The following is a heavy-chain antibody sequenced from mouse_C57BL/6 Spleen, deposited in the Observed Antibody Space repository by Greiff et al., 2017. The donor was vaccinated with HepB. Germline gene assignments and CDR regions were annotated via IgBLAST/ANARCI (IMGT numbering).Heavy chain of an antibody. Sequence: EVKLVDSGEGLVKPGGSLKLSCAASGFTFSSYAMSWVRQTPEKRLEWVAYISSGGDYIYYADNVKGRFTISRDNARNTLYLQMSSLKSEDTAMYYCTRETLRYRYAMDYWGQGTSVTVSS. V-gene: IGHV5-9-1*02. CDR3: TRETLRYRYAMDY. D-gene: IGHD1-1*01. J-gene: IGHJ4*01. CDR1: GFTFSSYA. CDR2: ISSGGDYI.